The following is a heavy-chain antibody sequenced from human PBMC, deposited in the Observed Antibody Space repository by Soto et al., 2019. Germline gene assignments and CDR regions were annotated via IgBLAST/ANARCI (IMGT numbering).Heavy chain of an antibody. CDR2: IYWYDDK. Sequence: QITLKESGPTLVKPTQTLTLTCTFSGFSLSSTRMAVGWIRQPPGKALEWLALIYWYDDKRYSPFLKSRLTINKATSNNQVVLTMYNMDPVDTARYYCAHIVVAGLGYYFDYWGQGTLVTVSS. D-gene: IGHD6-19*01. V-gene: IGHV2-5*01. CDR1: GFSLSSTRMA. CDR3: AHIVVAGLGYYFDY. J-gene: IGHJ4*02.